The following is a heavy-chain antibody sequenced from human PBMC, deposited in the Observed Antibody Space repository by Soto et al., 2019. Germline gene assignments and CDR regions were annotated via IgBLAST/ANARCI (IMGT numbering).Heavy chain of an antibody. V-gene: IGHV3-15*01. CDR3: TKEPATVTTAAEYFQH. CDR2: IKSKTDGGTT. J-gene: IGHJ1*01. CDR1: GFTFSNAW. D-gene: IGHD4-17*01. Sequence: EVQLVESGGGLVKPGGSLRLSCAASGFTFSNAWMSWVRQAPGKGLEWVGRIKSKTDGGTTDYAAPVKGRFTISRDDSKNTLYLQMNSLKTEDTAVYYCTKEPATVTTAAEYFQHWGQGTLVTVSS.